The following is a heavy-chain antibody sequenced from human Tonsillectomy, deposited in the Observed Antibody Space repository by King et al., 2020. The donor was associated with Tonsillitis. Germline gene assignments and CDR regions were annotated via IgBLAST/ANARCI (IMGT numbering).Heavy chain of an antibody. J-gene: IGHJ6*02. CDR2: ISYDGSNE. CDR1: GFTFSSYA. Sequence: VQLVESGGGVVQPGRSLRLSCAASGFTFSSYAIHWVRQAPGKGLEWVAVISYDGSNEYYADSVKGRFTISRDNSKNTLYLQMNSLRAEDTAVYYCAKDQIGIGVVPGAPIYYFYGMDVWGQGTTVTVSS. V-gene: IGHV3-30*04. D-gene: IGHD2-2*01. CDR3: AKDQIGIGVVPGAPIYYFYGMDV.